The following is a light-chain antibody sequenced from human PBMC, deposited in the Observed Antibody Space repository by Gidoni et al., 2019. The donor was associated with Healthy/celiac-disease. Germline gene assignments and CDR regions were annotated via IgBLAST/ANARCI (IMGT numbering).Light chain of an antibody. J-gene: IGKJ1*01. CDR2: AES. CDR3: QKYNSAPRT. V-gene: IGKV1-27*01. Sequence: IQMTQSPSSLYASVGDRVAIHCRASQGINNYLALYQQKPGKVPKLLIYAESTLQSGVPSRFSGSGSGTDFTLNISSLQPEDVATYYCQKYNSAPRTFGQGTKVEIK. CDR1: QGINNY.